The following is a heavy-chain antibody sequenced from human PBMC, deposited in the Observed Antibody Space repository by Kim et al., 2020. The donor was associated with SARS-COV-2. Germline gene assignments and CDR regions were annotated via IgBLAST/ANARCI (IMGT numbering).Heavy chain of an antibody. CDR1: GFTFGGYA. CDR2: ISGNTDHI. Sequence: GGSLRLSCAASGFTFGGYAMSWVRQAPGKGLEWVSGISGNTDHIYYADSVKGRFTISRDNSKNTVYLQMSSLRAEDTAVDYCAKKGGFAGGLYGLDHWG. V-gene: IGHV3-23*01. J-gene: IGHJ4*01. CDR3: AKKGGFAGGLYGLDH. D-gene: IGHD2-8*01.